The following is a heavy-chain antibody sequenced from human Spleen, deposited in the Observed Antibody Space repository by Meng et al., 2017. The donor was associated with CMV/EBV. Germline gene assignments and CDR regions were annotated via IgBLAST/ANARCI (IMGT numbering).Heavy chain of an antibody. CDR3: ARSMSIAVAVVDY. V-gene: IGHV4-59*01. D-gene: IGHD6-19*01. CDR1: GGSINSYY. CDR2: IHDSGSS. Sequence: GSLRLSGSVSGGSINSYYWSWIRQPPGKGLEWVGYIHDSGSSNYNPSLKSRVTISVDTSKKQFSLKLSSVTAADTAVYYCARSMSIAVAVVDYWGQGTLVTVSS. J-gene: IGHJ4*02.